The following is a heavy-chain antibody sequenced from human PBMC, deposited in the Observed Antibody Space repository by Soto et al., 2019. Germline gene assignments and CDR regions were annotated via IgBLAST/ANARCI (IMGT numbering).Heavy chain of an antibody. J-gene: IGHJ4*02. CDR2: YAHMDTT. D-gene: IGHD2-21*02. CDR3: GSGGGYGSFDF. CDR1: GVTMSYGGYS. V-gene: IGHV4-30-2*01. Sequence: TRSLASSVSGVTMSYGGYSWGWMRRAPGKRLEWLGYYAHMDTTCYTPSFKSRISLSIDRTSNQFSLSLSSMTAADKAVYYGGSGGGYGSFDFWGQGIQVTVSS.